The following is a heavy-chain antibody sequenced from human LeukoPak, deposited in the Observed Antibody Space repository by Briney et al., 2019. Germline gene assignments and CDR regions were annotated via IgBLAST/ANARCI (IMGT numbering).Heavy chain of an antibody. CDR1: GFTFSNYG. J-gene: IGHJ4*02. V-gene: IGHV3-23*01. CDR2: TSGSGDSP. CDR3: AKPARTDYTDY. D-gene: IGHD1-14*01. Sequence: GGSLRLSCAASGFTFSNYGMSWVRQAPGKGLEWVSGTSGSGDSPYYADSVKGRFTISRDNSKNTLHLQMNSLRAEDTAVYYCAKPARTDYTDYWGQGTLVTVSS.